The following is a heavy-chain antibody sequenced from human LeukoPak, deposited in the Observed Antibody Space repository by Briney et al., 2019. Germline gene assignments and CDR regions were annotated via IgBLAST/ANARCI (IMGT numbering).Heavy chain of an antibody. Sequence: SETPSLTCTVSGGSISSYYWSWIRQPPGKGLEWIGYRHYSGSFNYSPSLKSRAIISLDTSKNQFSLRLSSVTAADTAVYYCARFDYGDSAGRAGPLNFWGQGTLVTVSS. CDR3: ARFDYGDSAGRAGPLNF. J-gene: IGHJ4*02. CDR2: RHYSGSF. CDR1: GGSISSYY. D-gene: IGHD4-17*01. V-gene: IGHV4-59*01.